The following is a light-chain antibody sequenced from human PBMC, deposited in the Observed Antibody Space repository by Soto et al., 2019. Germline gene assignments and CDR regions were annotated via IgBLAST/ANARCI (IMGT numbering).Light chain of an antibody. CDR3: SSYTSSSSWV. V-gene: IGLV2-14*01. CDR1: SSDVGAYNY. J-gene: IGLJ3*02. CDR2: EVT. Sequence: QSALTQPASVSGSPGQSITISCTGTSSDVGAYNYVSWYQQHSGKAPKLIIYEVTNRPSGVSNRFSASKSGNTASLTIFGLPAEDEADYYCSSYTSSSSWVFGGGTQLTVL.